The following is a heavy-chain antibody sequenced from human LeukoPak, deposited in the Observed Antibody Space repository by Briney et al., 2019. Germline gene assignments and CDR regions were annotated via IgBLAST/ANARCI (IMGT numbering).Heavy chain of an antibody. J-gene: IGHJ4*02. CDR3: ASLPNCSGGSCSRGSNYFDH. CDR2: ISYDGNNK. Sequence: PGGSLRLSCAASGFTFSSYAMHWVRQAPGKGLEWVAVISYDGNNKYYADSVKGRFTISRDNSKNTLYLQMSSLRVEDTAVYYCASLPNCSGGSCSRGSNYFDHWGQGTLVTVSS. V-gene: IGHV3-30*15. D-gene: IGHD2-15*01. CDR1: GFTFSSYA.